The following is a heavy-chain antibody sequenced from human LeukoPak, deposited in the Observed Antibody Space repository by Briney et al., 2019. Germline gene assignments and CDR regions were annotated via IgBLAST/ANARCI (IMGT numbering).Heavy chain of an antibody. CDR2: ISSNGGST. V-gene: IGHV3-64D*06. J-gene: IGHJ4*02. Sequence: PGGSLRLSCSASGFTFSSYAMHGVRQAPGKGLEYVSAISSNGGSTYYADSVKGRFTISRDNSKNTLYLQMSSLRAEDTAVYYCVKDHHIVVVTGKYFDFWGQGTLVTVSS. D-gene: IGHD2-21*02. CDR3: VKDHHIVVVTGKYFDF. CDR1: GFTFSSYA.